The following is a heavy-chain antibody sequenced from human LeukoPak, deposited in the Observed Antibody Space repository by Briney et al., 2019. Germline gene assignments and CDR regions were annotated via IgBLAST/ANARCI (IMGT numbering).Heavy chain of an antibody. Sequence: GGSLRLSCAASGFTFSSYATHWVRQAPGKGLEWVAVISYDGGNKYYADSVKGRFTISRDNSKNTLYLQMNSLRAEDTAVYYCARDTDFWSGYPYYFDYWGQGTLVTVSS. CDR3: ARDTDFWSGYPYYFDY. J-gene: IGHJ4*02. D-gene: IGHD3-3*01. CDR2: ISYDGGNK. CDR1: GFTFSSYA. V-gene: IGHV3-30-3*01.